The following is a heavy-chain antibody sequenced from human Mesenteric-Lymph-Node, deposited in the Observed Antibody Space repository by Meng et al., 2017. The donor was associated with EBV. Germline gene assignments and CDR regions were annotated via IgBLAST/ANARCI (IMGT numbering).Heavy chain of an antibody. CDR1: GFTFSDYY. CDR3: ARDPGGDERYYFDY. D-gene: IGHD4-17*01. J-gene: IGHJ4*02. V-gene: IGHV3-11*01. CDR2: ISSNGRTI. Sequence: QVQLVESGGGRVKPGGSLRLSCAASGFTFSDYYMSWIRQAPGKGLEWVSYISSNGRTIFYADSLKGRFTISRDNAKNSLYLQMNSLRAEDTAVYYCARDPGGDERYYFDYWGQGTLVTVSS.